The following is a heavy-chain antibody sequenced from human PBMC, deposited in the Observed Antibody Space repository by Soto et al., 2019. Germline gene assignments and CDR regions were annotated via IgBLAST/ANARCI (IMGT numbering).Heavy chain of an antibody. D-gene: IGHD4-17*01. CDR1: GYTFTSYA. Sequence: QVQLVQSGAEVKKPGASVKVSCKASGYTFTSYAMHWVRQAPGQRLEWMGWINAGNGNTKYSQKFQGRVTITRDTSASTAYMDLSSLRSEDTAVYYCARDLTETTVFDYWGQGTLVTVSS. CDR2: INAGNGNT. CDR3: ARDLTETTVFDY. V-gene: IGHV1-3*01. J-gene: IGHJ4*02.